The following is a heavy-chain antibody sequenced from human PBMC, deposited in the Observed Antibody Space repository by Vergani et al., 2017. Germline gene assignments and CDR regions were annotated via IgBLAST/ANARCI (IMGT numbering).Heavy chain of an antibody. CDR3: AGEGAVGSYHQFDY. D-gene: IGHD3-10*01. CDR1: GGSISSGGYY. J-gene: IGHJ4*02. Sequence: QVQLQESGPGLVKPSQTLSLTCTVSGGSISSGGYYWSWIRQHPGKGLEWIGYIYYSGSTYYTPSLKSRVTISVDTSKNQFSLKLSSVTAADTAVYYCAGEGAVGSYHQFDYWGQGTLVTVSS. CDR2: IYYSGST. V-gene: IGHV4-31*03.